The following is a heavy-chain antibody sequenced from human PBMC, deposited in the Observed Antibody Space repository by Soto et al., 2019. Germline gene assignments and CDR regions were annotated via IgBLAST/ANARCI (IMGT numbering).Heavy chain of an antibody. CDR1: GRPISSSNW. Sequence: SETLSLTCAVSGRPISSSNWWSWVRQPPGKGLEWIGEIYHSGSTNYNPSLKSRVTISVDKSKNQFSLKLSSVTAGGTAVYYCARNLRYYYGSGSHYYYYGMDVWGQGTTVTVSS. CDR2: IYHSGST. V-gene: IGHV4-4*02. J-gene: IGHJ6*02. D-gene: IGHD3-10*01. CDR3: ARNLRYYYGSGSHYYYYGMDV.